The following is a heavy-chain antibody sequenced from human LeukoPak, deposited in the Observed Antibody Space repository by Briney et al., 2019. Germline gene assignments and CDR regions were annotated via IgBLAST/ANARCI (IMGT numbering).Heavy chain of an antibody. CDR1: GFTFSSYA. J-gene: IGHJ5*02. D-gene: IGHD2-15*01. Sequence: GGSLRLSCAASGFTFSSYAMHWVRLAPGKGLEWVAVISYDGSNKYYADSVKGRFTISRDNSKNTLYLQMNSLRAEDTAVYYCAKDGLGYCSGGSCYTRWFDPWGQGTLVTVSS. CDR3: AKDGLGYCSGGSCYTRWFDP. V-gene: IGHV3-30*04. CDR2: ISYDGSNK.